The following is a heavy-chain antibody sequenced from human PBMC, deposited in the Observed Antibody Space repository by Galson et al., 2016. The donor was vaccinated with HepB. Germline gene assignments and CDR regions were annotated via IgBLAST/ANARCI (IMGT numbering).Heavy chain of an antibody. CDR2: IFYSGST. CDR1: GGSITNYS. J-gene: IGHJ4*02. Sequence: SETLSLTCTVSGGSITNYSWSWIRQPPGKGLEWIGYIFYSGSTNYNPSLKRRVTISVDTSKRQFSLRLRSVTAAATAVYYCARRDGYDLPFDYWVQGFLVTVSS. V-gene: IGHV4-59*01. CDR3: ARRDGYDLPFDY. D-gene: IGHD5-24*01.